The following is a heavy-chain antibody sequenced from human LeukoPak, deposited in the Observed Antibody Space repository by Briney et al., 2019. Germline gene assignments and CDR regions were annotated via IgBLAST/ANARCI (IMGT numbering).Heavy chain of an antibody. CDR1: GFTFSNFA. J-gene: IGHJ4*02. V-gene: IGHV3-23*01. CDR2: LYGGGDVT. CDR3: AKARGPAATHPEY. Sequence: GRSLRLSCAASGFTFSNFAMTWVRQPPGKGLEWVSGLYGGGDVTYYADSVKGRFTISRDDAKNTLYLQMNSLRAEDTAVYYCAKARGPAATHPEYWGQGTLVTVSS. D-gene: IGHD6-25*01.